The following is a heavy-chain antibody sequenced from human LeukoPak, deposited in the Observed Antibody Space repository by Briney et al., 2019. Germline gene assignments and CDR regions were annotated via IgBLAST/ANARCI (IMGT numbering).Heavy chain of an antibody. CDR2: ISSRTSSHT. CDR3: ARVKGDYCVDY. J-gene: IGHJ4*02. CDR1: GFIFSEYY. D-gene: IGHD4-17*01. V-gene: IGHV3-11*06. Sequence: GGSLRLSCAASGFIFSEYYMSWIRQAPGKGLEWVSYISSRTSSHTKYADSVKGRFTISRDNAKNSLYLQMNSLRAEDTAVYYCARVKGDYCVDYWGQGTVVTVSS.